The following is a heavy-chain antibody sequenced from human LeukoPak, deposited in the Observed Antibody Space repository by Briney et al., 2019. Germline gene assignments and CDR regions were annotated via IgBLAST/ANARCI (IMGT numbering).Heavy chain of an antibody. CDR1: GYRSTSHW. CDR2: IYPGDSDT. J-gene: IGHJ4*02. D-gene: IGHD3-22*01. Sequence: GESLKISCKASGYRSTSHWIGWVRQMPGKGLEWMGIIYPGDSDTRYSPSFQGQVTISADKSISTAYLQWSSLKASDTAMYYCASSSDSSGYYYFDYWGQGTLVTVSS. V-gene: IGHV5-51*01. CDR3: ASSSDSSGYYYFDY.